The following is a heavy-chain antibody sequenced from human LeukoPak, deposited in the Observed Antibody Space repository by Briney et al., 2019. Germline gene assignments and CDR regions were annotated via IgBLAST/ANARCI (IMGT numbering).Heavy chain of an antibody. Sequence: GGSLRLPCAASGFTFSTYAMSWVRQAPGKGLEWVSTITVSGSSTYYADSVKGRFTISRDTSKNTLKLQMNSLRAEDTAVYYCAKSTAYSITMIVVIKPMDVWGQGTTVTVSS. J-gene: IGHJ6*02. D-gene: IGHD3-22*01. CDR2: ITVSGSST. CDR1: GFTFSTYA. V-gene: IGHV3-23*01. CDR3: AKSTAYSITMIVVIKPMDV.